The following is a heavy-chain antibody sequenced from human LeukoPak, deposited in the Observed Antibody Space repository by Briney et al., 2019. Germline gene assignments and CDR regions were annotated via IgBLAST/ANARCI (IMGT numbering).Heavy chain of an antibody. V-gene: IGHV1-69*04. Sequence: SVKVSCKASGGTFSNYVISWVRQAPGQGLEWMGMIIPIVGITNYAQKFQGRVTITADGSTSTAYMELSSLRSEDTAVYYCAGLSGYYGSGSYPYYYMDVWGKGTTVTVSS. J-gene: IGHJ6*03. CDR1: GGTFSNYV. CDR2: IIPIVGIT. D-gene: IGHD3-10*01. CDR3: AGLSGYYGSGSYPYYYMDV.